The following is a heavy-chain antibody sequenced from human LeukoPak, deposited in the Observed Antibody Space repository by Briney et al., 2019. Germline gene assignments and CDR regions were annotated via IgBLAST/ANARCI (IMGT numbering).Heavy chain of an antibody. D-gene: IGHD3-22*01. Sequence: PGGALRLSCAASGFTFYYYAMHWVRQTPGKGLEGVSLISGDGGRTYYADSVKGRFTISRENSKNSLYLQMNSLRTEDTALYYCAKTSTNYYDSSEFGYWGQGTLVTVSS. CDR3: AKTSTNYYDSSEFGY. CDR2: ISGDGGRT. CDR1: GFTFYYYA. V-gene: IGHV3-43*02. J-gene: IGHJ4*02.